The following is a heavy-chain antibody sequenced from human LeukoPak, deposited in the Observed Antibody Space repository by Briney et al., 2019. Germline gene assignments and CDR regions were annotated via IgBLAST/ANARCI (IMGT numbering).Heavy chain of an antibody. V-gene: IGHV3-23*01. J-gene: IGHJ3*02. CDR1: GSTFSSYA. CDR2: ISGSGGNT. CDR3: AKAGCSGGSCYSADAVDI. Sequence: PGESLRLSCAASGSTFSSYAMRWVRQAPGKGLEWVSGISGSGGNTYYADSVKGRFTISRDNSKNTVSLQMNSLRAEDTAVYYCAKAGCSGGSCYSADAVDIWDQGTMVTVSS. D-gene: IGHD2-15*01.